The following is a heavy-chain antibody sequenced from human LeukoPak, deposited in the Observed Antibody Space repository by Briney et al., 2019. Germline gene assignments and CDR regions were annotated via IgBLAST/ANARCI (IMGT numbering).Heavy chain of an antibody. D-gene: IGHD1-20*01. CDR2: ISSTVITT. Sequence: PGGSLRLSSVASGFTFTDYYMSWIRQAPGKGLEWVSYISSTVITTYYADSVKGRFTISRDNAKNSLYLQMNSLRAEDTAVYYCVRSVYNWNDVDYWGQGTLVTVSS. V-gene: IGHV3-11*01. CDR3: VRSVYNWNDVDY. J-gene: IGHJ4*02. CDR1: GFTFTDYY.